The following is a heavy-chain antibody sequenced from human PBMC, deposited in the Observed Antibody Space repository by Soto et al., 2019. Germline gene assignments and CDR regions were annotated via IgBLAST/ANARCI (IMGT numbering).Heavy chain of an antibody. Sequence: QVQLVESGGGVVQPGRSLRLSCAVSGFTVSTYGMHWVRQAPGKGLEWVAVISRDGNTKFYAASVKGRFTISRDNSRNTLFLEMNGLRGDDMAVYYCTGEVASGYWGQGTLVTVSS. D-gene: IGHD2-8*02. CDR2: ISRDGNTK. CDR1: GFTVSTYG. CDR3: TGEVASGY. J-gene: IGHJ4*02. V-gene: IGHV3-30*03.